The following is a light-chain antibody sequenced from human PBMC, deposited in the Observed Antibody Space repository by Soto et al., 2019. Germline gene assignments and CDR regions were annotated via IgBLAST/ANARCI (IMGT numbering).Light chain of an antibody. CDR3: QQYKNWLALT. J-gene: IGKJ4*01. V-gene: IGKV3D-15*01. Sequence: IVLTQSPATLSLSPGEGATVSCSASQSVSSHLAWYQQKPGQAPRLLIYAASSRATGIPDRFSGSGSGTEFTLTISSLQSEDSAVYYCQQYKNWLALTFGGGTKVDIK. CDR1: QSVSSH. CDR2: AAS.